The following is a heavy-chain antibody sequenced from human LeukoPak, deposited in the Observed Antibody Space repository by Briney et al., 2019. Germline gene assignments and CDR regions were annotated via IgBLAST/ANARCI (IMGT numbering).Heavy chain of an antibody. CDR1: GGSFSDYY. D-gene: IGHD1-26*01. CDR3: ARGGVIVGATIHTDFDY. V-gene: IGHV4-34*01. CDR2: INHGGST. Sequence: PSETLSLTCAVYGGSFSDYYWSWIRQPPGKGPEWIGEINHGGSTNYNPSLKSRVTISVDTSKNQFSLKLSSVTAADTAVYYCARGGVIVGATIHTDFDYWGQGTLVTVSS. J-gene: IGHJ4*02.